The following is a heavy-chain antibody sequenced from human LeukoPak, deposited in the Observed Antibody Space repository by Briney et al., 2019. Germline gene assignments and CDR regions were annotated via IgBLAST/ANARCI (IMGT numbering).Heavy chain of an antibody. CDR1: GFTFSSYS. CDR3: ARARRSIAVAGYYFDY. CDR2: ISSSGSTI. D-gene: IGHD6-19*01. J-gene: IGHJ4*02. Sequence: GGSLRLSCAASGFTFSSYSMNWVRQAPGKGLEWVSYISSSGSTIYYADSVKGRFTISRDNAKNSLYLQMNSLRAEDTAVYYCARARRSIAVAGYYFDYWGQGTLVTVSS. V-gene: IGHV3-48*04.